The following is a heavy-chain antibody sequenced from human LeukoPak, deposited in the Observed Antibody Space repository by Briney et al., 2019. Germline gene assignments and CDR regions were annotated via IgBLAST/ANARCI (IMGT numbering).Heavy chain of an antibody. J-gene: IGHJ4*02. Sequence: GGSLRLSCAASRFTLSTYWMSWVRQAPGKGLEWVAHIKQDGSQEYYVDSVKGRFTISRDNSKNTLYLQMNSLRAEDTAVYYCAKDRRFVYYDFWSGYYFDYWGQGTLVTVSS. CDR2: IKQDGSQE. V-gene: IGHV3-7*03. CDR3: AKDRRFVYYDFWSGYYFDY. CDR1: RFTLSTYW. D-gene: IGHD3-3*01.